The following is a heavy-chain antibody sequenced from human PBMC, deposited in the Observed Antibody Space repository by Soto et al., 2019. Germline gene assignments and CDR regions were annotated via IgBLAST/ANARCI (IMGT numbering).Heavy chain of an antibody. CDR1: GGSISSGDYY. CDR3: AGGKKINWFDP. CDR2: IYYSGST. Sequence: TLSLTCTVSGGSISSGDYYWSWIRQPPGKGLEWIGYIYYSGSTYYNPSLKSRVTISVDTSKNQFSLKLSSVTAADTAMYYCAGGKKINWFDPWGQGTLVTVSS. D-gene: IGHD2-15*01. V-gene: IGHV4-30-4*01. J-gene: IGHJ5*02.